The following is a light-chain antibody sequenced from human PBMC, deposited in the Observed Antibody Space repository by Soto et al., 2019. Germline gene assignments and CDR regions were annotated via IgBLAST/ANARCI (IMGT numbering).Light chain of an antibody. CDR2: GAS. J-gene: IGKJ2*01. Sequence: EIVLTQSPGTLSLSPGERATLSCRASQSVSSSYLAWYQHKPGQAPRLLIYGASSRATGIPDRFSGSGSGTDFTLTISRLEPEDFAVYYCQQDGSSPHTFGQGTTLEIK. CDR1: QSVSSSY. V-gene: IGKV3-20*01. CDR3: QQDGSSPHT.